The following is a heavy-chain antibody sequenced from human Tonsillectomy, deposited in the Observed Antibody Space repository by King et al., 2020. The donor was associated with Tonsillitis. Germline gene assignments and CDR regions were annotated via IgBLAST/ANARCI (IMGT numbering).Heavy chain of an antibody. Sequence: TLKESGPALVKPTQTLTLTCTFSGFSVSTSAMCVSWIRQPPGKALEWLALIDWDDDKYYSTSLKTRLTISKDTSKNQVVLTMTDMDPVDTATYYCARIRTSYTTYGMDAWGQGTTVTVSS. D-gene: IGHD1-1*01. J-gene: IGHJ6*02. V-gene: IGHV2-70*01. CDR1: GFSVSTSAMC. CDR2: IDWDDDK. CDR3: ARIRTSYTTYGMDA.